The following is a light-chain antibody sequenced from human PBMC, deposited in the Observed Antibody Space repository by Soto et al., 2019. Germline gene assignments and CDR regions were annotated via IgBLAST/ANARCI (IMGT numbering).Light chain of an antibody. V-gene: IGLV6-57*01. J-gene: IGLJ2*01. CDR3: QSYDSSIVV. CDR2: EDN. CDR1: SGSIASNY. Sequence: NFMLTQPHSVSASPGKTVTISCTRSSGSIASNYVQWYQQRPGSSPTTVIYEDNQRPSGVPDRFSGSIDSSSNSASLTISGLKTEDEADYYCQSYDSSIVVFGGGTKLTVL.